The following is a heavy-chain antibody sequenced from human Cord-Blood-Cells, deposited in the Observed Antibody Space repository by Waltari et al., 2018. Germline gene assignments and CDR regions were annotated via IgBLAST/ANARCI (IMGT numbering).Heavy chain of an antibody. CDR3: AARRYYDFWSGYPNWFDP. V-gene: IGHV1-58*01. CDR2: IVVGSGNT. J-gene: IGHJ5*02. CDR1: GFTFTSSA. D-gene: IGHD3-3*01. Sequence: QMQLVQSGPEVKKPGTSVKVSCKASGFTFTSSAVQWVRQDRGQPLEWIGWIVVGSGNTNYAQKFQERVTITRDMSTSTAYMELSSLRSEDTAVYYCAARRYYDFWSGYPNWFDPWGQGTLVTVSS.